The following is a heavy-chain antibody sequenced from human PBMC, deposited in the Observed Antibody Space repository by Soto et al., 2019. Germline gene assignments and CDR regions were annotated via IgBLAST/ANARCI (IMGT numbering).Heavy chain of an antibody. J-gene: IGHJ6*02. V-gene: IGHV4-34*01. Sequence: SETLSLTCAVYGGSFSGYYWSWIRQPPGKGLEWIGEINHSGSTNYNPTLKSRVTISVDTSKNQFSLKLSSVTAADTAVYYCARGRVDYDFWSGYLGKRYGMDVWGQGTTVTVSS. CDR1: GGSFSGYY. CDR2: INHSGST. CDR3: ARGRVDYDFWSGYLGKRYGMDV. D-gene: IGHD3-3*01.